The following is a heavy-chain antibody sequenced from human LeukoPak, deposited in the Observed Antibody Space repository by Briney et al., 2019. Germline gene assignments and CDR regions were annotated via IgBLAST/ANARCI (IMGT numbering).Heavy chain of an antibody. CDR3: ARAPRTIFGVVYYYYYYMDV. J-gene: IGHJ6*03. Sequence: ASVKVSCKASGYTFTSYGISWVRQAPGQGLEWMGWISAYNGNTNYAQKFQGRVTITRNTSISTAYMELSSLRSEDTAVYYCARAPRTIFGVVYYYYYYMDVWGKGTTVTVSS. V-gene: IGHV1-18*01. CDR2: ISAYNGNT. CDR1: GYTFTSYG. D-gene: IGHD3-3*01.